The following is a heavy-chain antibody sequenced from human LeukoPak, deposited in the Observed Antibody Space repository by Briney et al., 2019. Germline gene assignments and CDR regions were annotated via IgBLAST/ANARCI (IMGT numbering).Heavy chain of an antibody. V-gene: IGHV4-59*01. CDR2: IYYSGST. CDR3: ARGGSIVGATPHDAFDI. J-gene: IGHJ3*02. D-gene: IGHD1-26*01. Sequence: KPSETLSLTCTVSAAPITSYYWSWIRQPPGKGLEWSGYIYYSGSTNYNPSLKSRVAISVDTSKNQVSLRLSSVTAADTAVYYCARGGSIVGATPHDAFDIWGQGTVVTVS. CDR1: AAPITSYY.